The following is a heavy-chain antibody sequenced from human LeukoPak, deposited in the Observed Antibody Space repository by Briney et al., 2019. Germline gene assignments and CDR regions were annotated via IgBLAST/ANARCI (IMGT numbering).Heavy chain of an antibody. Sequence: GGSLRLSCAASGFTFSSYAMTWVRQAPGKGLEWVSAIGGSGSNTYYADSVKGRFTISRDNSKNRLYLQMNSLRAEDTAIYYCAKCLAWGSYRYLLNIDYWGRGTLVTVSS. CDR2: IGGSGSNT. J-gene: IGHJ4*02. CDR3: AKCLAWGSYRYLLNIDY. D-gene: IGHD3-16*02. CDR1: GFTFSSYA. V-gene: IGHV3-23*01.